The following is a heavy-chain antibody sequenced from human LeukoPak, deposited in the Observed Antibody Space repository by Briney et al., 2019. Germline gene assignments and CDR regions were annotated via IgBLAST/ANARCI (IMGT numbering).Heavy chain of an antibody. CDR3: VRDNSRGQSLGVIY. CDR1: GFTFSNYN. J-gene: IGHJ4*02. D-gene: IGHD3-22*01. Sequence: GGSLRLSCAASGFTFSNYNMKWVRQAPAKGLEWISYINADSSTIQYADSVRGRFTTSRDNAKNSLYLQMNSLRAEDTAVYYWVRDNSRGQSLGVIYWGQGSLVTVSS. V-gene: IGHV3-48*01. CDR2: INADSSTI.